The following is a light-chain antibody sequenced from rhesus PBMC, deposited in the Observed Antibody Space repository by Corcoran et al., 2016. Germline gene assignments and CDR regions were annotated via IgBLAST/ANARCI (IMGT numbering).Light chain of an antibody. J-gene: IGKJ2*01. V-gene: IGKV3-24*04. CDR2: GAS. Sequence: ETVVTQSPATLALSPGERATLSCRASQSAGSHLAWYQQKPGQAPRLPIYGASSRATGIPDRFSGSVSGTDFTITITSLEPEDVGVYYCQESSNLSLYSFGQGTKVEIK. CDR1: QSAGSH. CDR3: QESSNLSLYS.